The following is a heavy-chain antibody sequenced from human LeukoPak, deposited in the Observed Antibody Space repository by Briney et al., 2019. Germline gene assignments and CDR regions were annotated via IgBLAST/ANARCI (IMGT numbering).Heavy chain of an antibody. D-gene: IGHD1-26*01. CDR3: ARGVVEGATSALGH. Sequence: GGSLRLSCAASGFTFSRYWMHWVRQAPGKGLLWVSRINSDGSSTYYADSVKGRFTISRDNAKNTLYLQMNSLRSEDTAVYYCARGVVEGATSALGHWGQGTLVTVSS. CDR2: INSDGSST. CDR1: GFTFSRYW. V-gene: IGHV3-74*01. J-gene: IGHJ4*02.